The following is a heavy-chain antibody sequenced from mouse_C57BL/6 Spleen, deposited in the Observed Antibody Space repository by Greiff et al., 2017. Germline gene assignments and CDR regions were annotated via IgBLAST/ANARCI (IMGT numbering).Heavy chain of an antibody. D-gene: IGHD2-13*01. CDR2: ISSGSSTI. CDR3: ARGDPWFAY. J-gene: IGHJ3*01. V-gene: IGHV5-17*01. Sequence: EVMLVESGGGLVKPGGSLKLFCAASGFTFSDYGMHWVRQAPEKGLEWVAYISSGSSTIYYADTVKGRFTISRDNAKNTLFLQMTSLRSEDTAMYYCARGDPWFAYWGQGTLVTVSA. CDR1: GFTFSDYG.